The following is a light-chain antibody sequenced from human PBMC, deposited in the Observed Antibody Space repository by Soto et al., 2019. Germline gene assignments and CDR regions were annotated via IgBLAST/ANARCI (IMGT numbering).Light chain of an antibody. CDR1: TSNIGSNT. CDR2: SNN. V-gene: IGLV1-44*01. CDR3: AAWDDSLEGYV. Sequence: QSVLTQPPSASWTPGQRVTISCSGSTSNIGSNTVNWYQQLHGTAPKLRMYSNNQRPSGVPDRFSGSKSGTSASLAISGLQSEDEADYCCAAWDDSLEGYVFGTGTKVTVL. J-gene: IGLJ1*01.